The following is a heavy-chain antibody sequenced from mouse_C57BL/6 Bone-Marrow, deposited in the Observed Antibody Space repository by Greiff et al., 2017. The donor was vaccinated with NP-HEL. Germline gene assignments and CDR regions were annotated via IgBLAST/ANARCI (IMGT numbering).Heavy chain of an antibody. CDR1: GYTFTEYT. Sequence: QAQLQQSGAELVKPGASVKLSCKASGYTFTEYTIHWVKQRSGQGLEWIGWFYPGSGSIKYNEKFKDKATLTADKSSSTVYMELSRLTSEDSAVYFCARHEDGGITTVVESFWYFDVWGTGTTVTVSS. V-gene: IGHV1-62-2*01. D-gene: IGHD1-1*01. J-gene: IGHJ1*03. CDR3: ARHEDGGITTVVESFWYFDV. CDR2: FYPGSGSI.